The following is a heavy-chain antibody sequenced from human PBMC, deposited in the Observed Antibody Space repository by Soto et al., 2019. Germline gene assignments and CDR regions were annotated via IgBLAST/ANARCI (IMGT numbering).Heavy chain of an antibody. Sequence: ASVKVSCKASGYTFTSYDINWVRQATGQGLEWMGWMNPNSGNTGYAQKFQGRVTMTRNTSISTAYMELSSLRSEDTAVYYCARGNGKTTDSYYYYYGMDVWGQGTTVTVSS. CDR1: GYTFTSYD. CDR2: MNPNSGNT. J-gene: IGHJ6*02. D-gene: IGHD4-4*01. V-gene: IGHV1-8*01. CDR3: ARGNGKTTDSYYYYYGMDV.